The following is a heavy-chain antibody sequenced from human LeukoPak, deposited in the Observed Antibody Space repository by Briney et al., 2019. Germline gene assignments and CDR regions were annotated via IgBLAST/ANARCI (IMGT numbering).Heavy chain of an antibody. Sequence: PGGSLRLSCAASGFTFSSYAMSWVRQAPGKGLEWVSAISGSGGSTYYADSVKGRFTISSDNSKNTLYLQINSLRAEDTAVYYCAKDRGYCSSDGCYSQRFDYWGQGTLVTVSS. CDR3: AKDRGYCSSDGCYSQRFDY. J-gene: IGHJ4*02. V-gene: IGHV3-23*01. CDR2: ISGSGGST. D-gene: IGHD2-2*01. CDR1: GFTFSSYA.